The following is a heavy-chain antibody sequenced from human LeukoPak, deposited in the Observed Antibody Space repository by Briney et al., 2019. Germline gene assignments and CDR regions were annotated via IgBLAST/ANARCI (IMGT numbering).Heavy chain of an antibody. CDR2: INPNSGGT. D-gene: IGHD5-12*01. CDR1: GYTFTGYY. Sequence: ASVKVSCKASGYTFTGYYMHWVRQAPGQGLAWMGWINPNSGGTNYAQKFQGRVTMTRDTSISTAYMELSRLRSDDTAVYYCARVGGGYSGYDLAHFDYWGQGTLVTVSS. V-gene: IGHV1-2*02. CDR3: ARVGGGYSGYDLAHFDY. J-gene: IGHJ4*02.